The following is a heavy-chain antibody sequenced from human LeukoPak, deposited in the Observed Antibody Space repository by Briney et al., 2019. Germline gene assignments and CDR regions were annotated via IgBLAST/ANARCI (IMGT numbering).Heavy chain of an antibody. V-gene: IGHV3-7*01. Sequence: PGGSLRLSCGTSGFTFSSYWMSWVRQAPGKGLEWVANINQHGNEKYYVDSVKGRFTISRDNAKNSLYLQMNSLRAGDTAVYYCARDARPNYYTSGSGIWGQGTLVTVSS. CDR1: GFTFSSYW. D-gene: IGHD3-10*01. CDR2: INQHGNEK. CDR3: ARDARPNYYTSGSGI. J-gene: IGHJ4*02.